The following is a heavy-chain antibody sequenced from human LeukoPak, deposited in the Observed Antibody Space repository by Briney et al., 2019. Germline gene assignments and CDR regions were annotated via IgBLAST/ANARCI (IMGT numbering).Heavy chain of an antibody. Sequence: GGSLRLSCAASGLTVSSNCMSWVRQAPGKGLEWVSLIYSGGSTYYTDSVKGRFTISRDNSKNTLYLQMNSLRAEDTAVYYCAKDRVGAILYFDSWGQGTLVTVSS. CDR2: IYSGGST. CDR1: GLTVSSNC. CDR3: AKDRVGAILYFDS. J-gene: IGHJ4*02. V-gene: IGHV3-53*01. D-gene: IGHD1-26*01.